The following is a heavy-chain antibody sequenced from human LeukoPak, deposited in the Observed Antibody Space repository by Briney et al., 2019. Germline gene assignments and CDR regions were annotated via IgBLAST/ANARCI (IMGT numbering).Heavy chain of an antibody. CDR3: ARLQMDTAMFVDY. CDR2: IYYSGST. J-gene: IGHJ4*02. Sequence: SETLSLTCTVSGGSISSSSYYWGWIRQPPGKGLEWIGSIYYSGSTYYNPSLKSRVTISVDRSKNQFSLKLSSVTAADTAVYYCARLQMDTAMFVDYWGQGTLVTVSS. CDR1: GGSISSSSYY. D-gene: IGHD5-18*01. V-gene: IGHV4-39*07.